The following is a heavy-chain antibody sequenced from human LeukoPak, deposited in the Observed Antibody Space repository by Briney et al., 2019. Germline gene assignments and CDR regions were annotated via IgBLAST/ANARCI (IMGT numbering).Heavy chain of an antibody. CDR1: GASITSYH. D-gene: IGHD2-2*01. V-gene: IGHV4-4*07. Sequence: SETLSLTCTVSGASITSYHWSWIRQPAGKGLEWIGRMFYSGNTDYDPSLKSRLTMSIDTSKNQFSLKLSSVTAADTAVYFCARDQEHCSGTSCYPYWYDSWGQGTLVTVSS. CDR2: MFYSGNT. J-gene: IGHJ5*01. CDR3: ARDQEHCSGTSCYPYWYDS.